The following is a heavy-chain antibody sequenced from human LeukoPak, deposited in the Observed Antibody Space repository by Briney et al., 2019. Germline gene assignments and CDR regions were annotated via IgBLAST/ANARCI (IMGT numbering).Heavy chain of an antibody. D-gene: IGHD3-22*01. CDR1: GGSISSYY. CDR2: IYYSGST. V-gene: IGHV4-59*01. CDR3: ARRADSSGYFDDAFDI. J-gene: IGHJ3*02. Sequence: SETLSLTCTVSGGSISSYYWSWIRQPPGKGLEWIGYIYYSGSTNYNPSPKSRVTISVDTSKNQFSLKLSSVTAADTAVYYCARRADSSGYFDDAFDIWGQGTMVTVSS.